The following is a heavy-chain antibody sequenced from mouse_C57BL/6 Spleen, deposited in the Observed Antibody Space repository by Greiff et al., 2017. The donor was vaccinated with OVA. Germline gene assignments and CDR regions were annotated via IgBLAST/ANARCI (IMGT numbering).Heavy chain of an antibody. CDR3: ARSWYYGSPDY. CDR2: IHPNSGST. J-gene: IGHJ2*01. CDR1: GYTFTSYW. Sequence: VKLQQPGAELVKPGASVKLSCKASGYTFTSYWMHWVKQRPGQGLEWIGMIHPNSGSTNYNEKFKSKATLTVDKSSSTAYMQLSSLTSEDSAVYYCARSWYYGSPDYWGQGTTLTVSS. D-gene: IGHD1-1*01. V-gene: IGHV1-64*01.